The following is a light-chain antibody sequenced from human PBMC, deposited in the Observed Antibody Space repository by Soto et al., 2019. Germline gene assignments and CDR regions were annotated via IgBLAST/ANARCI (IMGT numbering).Light chain of an antibody. Sequence: QSVLTQPPSVSGAPGQRVTISCTGSSSNIGAGYDVHWYQQLPRTAPKLLIYGNSNRPSGVPDRFSGSKSGTSASLAIPGLQAEDEADYYCQSYDSSLSGYVVFGGGTKLTVL. CDR1: SSNIGAGYD. CDR2: GNS. CDR3: QSYDSSLSGYVV. J-gene: IGLJ2*01. V-gene: IGLV1-40*01.